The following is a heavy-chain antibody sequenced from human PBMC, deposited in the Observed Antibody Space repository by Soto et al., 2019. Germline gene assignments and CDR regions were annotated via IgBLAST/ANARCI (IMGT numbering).Heavy chain of an antibody. D-gene: IGHD3-3*01. CDR1: GGSISSGGYY. V-gene: IGHV4-31*03. Sequence: QVQLQESGPGLVKPSQTLSLTCTVSGGSISSGGYYWSWIRQHPGKGLEWIGYIYYSGSTYYNPCHKCRVPISVATSKHPFPLKLSSVTAAATAVYYSARDNTSRYDFWRGYFHPGAFDLWGQGTMVTVSS. CDR3: ARDNTSRYDFWRGYFHPGAFDL. J-gene: IGHJ3*01. CDR2: IYYSGST.